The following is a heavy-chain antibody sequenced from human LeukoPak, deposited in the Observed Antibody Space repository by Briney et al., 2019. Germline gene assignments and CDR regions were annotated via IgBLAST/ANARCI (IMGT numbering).Heavy chain of an antibody. CDR1: GGSFSGYY. V-gene: IGHV4-34*01. CDR3: ARQSTRPLNGGFDI. Sequence: PSETLSLTCAVYGGSFSGYYWTWIRQPPGKGLEWIGEVTDRGNRNYNPSLRSRVTISVDTAKNQFSLKLSSVTAADTAVYYCARQSTRPLNGGFDIWGQGTLVTVSS. J-gene: IGHJ3*02. CDR2: VTDRGNR. D-gene: IGHD2-8*01.